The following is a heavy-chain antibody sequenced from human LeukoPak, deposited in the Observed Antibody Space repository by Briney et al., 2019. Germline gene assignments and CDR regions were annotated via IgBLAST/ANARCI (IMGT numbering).Heavy chain of an antibody. CDR3: AHRGRCSGGRCYPNWFDP. D-gene: IGHD2-15*01. Sequence: SGPTLLHPTRTLTLTCTFSGVSLRTRGGGGGWIRQPPGKALEWLTLIYWDDDKRYSPSLKSRLTITKDTSKNQVVLTMTNMDPVDTATYYCAHRGRCSGGRCYPNWFDPWGQGTLVTVSS. CDR1: GVSLRTRGGG. CDR2: IYWDDDK. V-gene: IGHV2-5*02. J-gene: IGHJ5*02.